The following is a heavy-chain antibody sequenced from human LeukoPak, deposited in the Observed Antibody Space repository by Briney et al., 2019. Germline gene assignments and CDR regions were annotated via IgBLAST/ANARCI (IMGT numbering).Heavy chain of an antibody. CDR2: FDPEDGET. CDR1: GYTLTELS. CDR3: ATASPHCSSTSCYLCY. V-gene: IGHV1-24*01. Sequence: GASVKVSCKVSGYTLTELSMHWVRQAPGKGLEWMGGFDPEDGETIYAQKFQGRVTMTEDTSTDTAYMELSSLRSEDTAVYYCATASPHCSSTSCYLCYWGQGTLVIVSS. D-gene: IGHD2-2*01. J-gene: IGHJ4*02.